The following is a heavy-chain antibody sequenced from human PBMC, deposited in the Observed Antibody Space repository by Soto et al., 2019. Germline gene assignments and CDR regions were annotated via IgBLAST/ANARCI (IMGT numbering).Heavy chain of an antibody. CDR1: GGSISGSY. J-gene: IGHJ4*02. Sequence: SEALSLTCSVSGGSISGSYWSWIRQSPGKGLEWPGYVYYTGSTNYSPSLRSRVSISVDTSKNEFSLRLSSVTAADTAVYFCARSVAVPGAHIDYWGQGTQVTVSS. V-gene: IGHV4-59*01. CDR3: ARSVAVPGAHIDY. D-gene: IGHD6-19*01. CDR2: VYYTGST.